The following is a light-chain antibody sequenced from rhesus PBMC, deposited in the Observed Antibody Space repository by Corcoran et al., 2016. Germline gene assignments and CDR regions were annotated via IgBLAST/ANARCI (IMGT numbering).Light chain of an antibody. CDR1: QSISSW. CDR3: LQYSSSPYS. Sequence: DIQMTQSPSSLSASVGDTVTITCRASQSISSWLDWYQQKPGKAPNLLIYKATALQSGVSSRFSGSGSWTDFTLTISILQPEDFATDYCLQYSSSPYSFGQGTKVEIK. CDR2: KAT. J-gene: IGKJ2*01. V-gene: IGKV1-22*01.